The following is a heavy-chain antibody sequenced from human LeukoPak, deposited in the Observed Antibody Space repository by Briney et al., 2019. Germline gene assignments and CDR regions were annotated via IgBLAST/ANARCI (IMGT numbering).Heavy chain of an antibody. Sequence: SETLSLTCTVSGGSISSGGYYWSWIRQHPGKGLEWIGYIYYSGSTYYNPSLKSRVTISVDTSKNQFSLKLSSVTAADTAVYYCARLMRVVFYFDYWGQGTLVTVSS. CDR1: GGSISSGGYY. V-gene: IGHV4-31*03. D-gene: IGHD3-3*01. CDR3: ARLMRVVFYFDY. CDR2: IYYSGST. J-gene: IGHJ4*02.